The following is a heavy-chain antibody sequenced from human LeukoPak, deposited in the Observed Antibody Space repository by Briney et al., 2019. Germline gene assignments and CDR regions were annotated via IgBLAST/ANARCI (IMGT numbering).Heavy chain of an antibody. J-gene: IGHJ4*02. V-gene: IGHV4-61*01. CDR2: IYYSGST. CDR1: GGSVSSGSYY. Sequence: SETLSLTCTVSGGSVSSGSYYWSWIRQPPGKGLEWIGYIYYSGSTNYNPSLKSRVTISVDTSKNQFSLKLSSVTAADTAVYYCASYTAMVTNYFDYWGQGTLVTVSS. CDR3: ASYTAMVTNYFDY. D-gene: IGHD5-18*01.